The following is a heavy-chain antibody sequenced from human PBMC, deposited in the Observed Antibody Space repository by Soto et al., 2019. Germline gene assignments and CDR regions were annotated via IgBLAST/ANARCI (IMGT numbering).Heavy chain of an antibody. D-gene: IGHD2-15*01. CDR3: ARLRIYCSGGSCYYYFDY. Sequence: SETLSLTCTVSGGSISSSSYYWGWIRQPPGKGLEWIGNIYYNGNTYYNPSLKSRVTISVDTSKNQFSLKLSSVTAADTAVHYCARLRIYCSGGSCYYYFDYWGQGTLVTVSS. CDR2: IYYNGNT. V-gene: IGHV4-39*01. J-gene: IGHJ4*02. CDR1: GGSISSSSYY.